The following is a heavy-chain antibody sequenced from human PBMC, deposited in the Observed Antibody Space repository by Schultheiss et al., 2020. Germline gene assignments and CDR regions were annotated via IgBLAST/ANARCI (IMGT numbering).Heavy chain of an antibody. CDR2: ISGSGGST. Sequence: GGSLRLSCAASGFTFSSYAMSWVRQAPGKGLEWVSAISGSGGSTYYADSVKGRFTISRDNSKNTLYLQMNSLRAEDTAVYYCARGFYSGYDRYYYGMDVWGQGTTVNVYS. CDR3: ARGFYSGYDRYYYGMDV. D-gene: IGHD5-12*01. J-gene: IGHJ6*02. CDR1: GFTFSSYA. V-gene: IGHV3-23*01.